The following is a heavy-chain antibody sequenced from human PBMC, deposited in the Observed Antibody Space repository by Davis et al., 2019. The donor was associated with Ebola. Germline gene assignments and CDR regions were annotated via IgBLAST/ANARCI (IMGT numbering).Heavy chain of an antibody. D-gene: IGHD6-13*01. CDR2: INPSGST. J-gene: IGHJ4*02. V-gene: IGHV4-34*01. Sequence: SETLSLTCAVYGGSFSGYDWSWIRQPPGKGPEWIREINPSGSTNYNPSLKSRVTMSVDTSKNQFSLKLSSVTAADTAVYYCARGALIAAAGTGKDFDYWGQGTLVTVSS. CDR1: GGSFSGYD. CDR3: ARGALIAAAGTGKDFDY.